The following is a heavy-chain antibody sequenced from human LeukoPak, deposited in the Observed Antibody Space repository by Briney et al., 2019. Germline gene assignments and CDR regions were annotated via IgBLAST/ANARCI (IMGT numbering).Heavy chain of an antibody. V-gene: IGHV4-31*03. CDR1: GGSISSGGYY. D-gene: IGHD3-3*01. CDR2: IYYSGST. J-gene: IGHJ5*02. CDR3: ARGGGVVKSLDP. Sequence: SETLSLTCTVSGGSISSGGYYWSWIRQHPGKGLEWIGYIYYSGSTYYNPSLKSRVTISVDTSKNQFSLKLSSVTAADTAVYYCARGGGVVKSLDPWGQGTLVTVSS.